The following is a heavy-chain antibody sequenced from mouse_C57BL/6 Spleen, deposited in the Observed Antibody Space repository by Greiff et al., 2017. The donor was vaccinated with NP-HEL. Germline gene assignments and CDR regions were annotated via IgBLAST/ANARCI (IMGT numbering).Heavy chain of an antibody. CDR3: ARVTTVKDY. Sequence: QVQLQQSGPELVKPGASVKLSCKASGYAFSSSWMNWVKQRPGKGLEWIGRIYPGDGGTTYTGKFKGKAPLTAAQSSHTAYMQLSGLTSEGSAVYFCARVTTVKDYWGQGTTLTVSS. V-gene: IGHV1-82*01. D-gene: IGHD1-1*01. J-gene: IGHJ2*01. CDR2: IYPGDGGT. CDR1: GYAFSSSW.